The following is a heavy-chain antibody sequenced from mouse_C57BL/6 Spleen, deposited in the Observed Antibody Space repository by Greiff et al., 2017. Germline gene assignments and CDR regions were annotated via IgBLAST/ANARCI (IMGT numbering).Heavy chain of an antibody. D-gene: IGHD4-1*01. CDR2: ISDGGSYT. CDR1: GFTFSSYA. J-gene: IGHJ3*01. Sequence: EVQLQESGGGLVKPGGSLKLSCAASGFTFSSYAMSWVRQTPDKRLEWVATISDGGSYTSYPDNVKGRFTISRDNAKNNLYLQMSHLKSEDTAMYYCARDTGTGFAYWGQGTLVTVSA. V-gene: IGHV5-4*01. CDR3: ARDTGTGFAY.